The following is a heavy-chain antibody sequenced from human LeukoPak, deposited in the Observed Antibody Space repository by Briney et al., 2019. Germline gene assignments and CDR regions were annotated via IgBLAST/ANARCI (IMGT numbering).Heavy chain of an antibody. CDR1: RFIFSDYW. CDR3: ARGAGDYGDYVIDY. Sequence: PGGSLRLSCAASRFIFSDYWMNWVRQAPGKGLEWVANINQDGANIHYVDSVKGRFTISRDNAENSLFLQMNSLTAEDTAVYYCARGAGDYGDYVIDYWGQGTPVTVSS. J-gene: IGHJ4*02. CDR2: INQDGANI. V-gene: IGHV3-7*01. D-gene: IGHD4-17*01.